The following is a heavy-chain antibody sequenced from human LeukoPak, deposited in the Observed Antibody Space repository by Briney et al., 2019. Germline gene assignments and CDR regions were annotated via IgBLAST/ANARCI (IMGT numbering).Heavy chain of an antibody. CDR3: AKGRIQLWSHFDY. CDR2: ISGSGGST. D-gene: IGHD5-18*01. Sequence: SGGSLRLSCAASGFTFSSYAMSWVRQAPGKGLEWVSAISGSGGSTYYADSVKGRFTISRDNSKNTLYLQMNSLRAEDTAVYYCAKGRIQLWSHFDYWGQGTLVTVSS. CDR1: GFTFSSYA. J-gene: IGHJ4*02. V-gene: IGHV3-23*01.